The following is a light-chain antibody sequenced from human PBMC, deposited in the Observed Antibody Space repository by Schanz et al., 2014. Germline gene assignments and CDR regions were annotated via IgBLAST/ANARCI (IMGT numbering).Light chain of an antibody. Sequence: QSALTQPASVSGSPGQSITISCTGTSSDVGNYDLVSWYQQLPGKAPRLIIYEGGERPSGVSNRFSGSKSGNTASLTISGLQAEDEADYYCSSYATTNTLVFGGGTKLTVL. CDR3: SSYATTNTLV. J-gene: IGLJ2*01. CDR1: SSDVGNYDL. CDR2: EGG. V-gene: IGLV2-14*02.